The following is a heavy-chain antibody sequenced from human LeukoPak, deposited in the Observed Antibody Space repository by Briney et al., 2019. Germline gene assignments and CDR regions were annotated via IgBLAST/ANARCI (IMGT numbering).Heavy chain of an antibody. CDR3: ARGEYRYYFDY. D-gene: IGHD2-2*01. CDR1: GFTVSSNY. Sequence: GGSLRLSCAASGFTVSSNYMSWVRQAPGKGLEWFSVIYSGGSTYYADSVKGRFTISRDNSKNTLYHQMNSLRAEDTAVYYCARGEYRYYFDYWGQGTLVTVSS. V-gene: IGHV3-53*01. CDR2: IYSGGST. J-gene: IGHJ4*02.